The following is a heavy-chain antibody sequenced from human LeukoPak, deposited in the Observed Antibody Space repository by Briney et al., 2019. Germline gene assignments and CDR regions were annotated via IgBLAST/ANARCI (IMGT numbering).Heavy chain of an antibody. V-gene: IGHV3-30-3*01. J-gene: IGHJ4*02. CDR3: ARAGSSGWSLDY. CDR1: GFTFSSYA. D-gene: IGHD6-19*01. CDR2: ISYDGSNK. Sequence: GGSLRLSCAASGFTFSSYAMHWVRQAPGKGLEWMAVISYDGSNKYYADSVKGRFTISRDNSKNTLYLQMNSLRAEDTAVYYCARAGSSGWSLDYWGQGTLVTVSS.